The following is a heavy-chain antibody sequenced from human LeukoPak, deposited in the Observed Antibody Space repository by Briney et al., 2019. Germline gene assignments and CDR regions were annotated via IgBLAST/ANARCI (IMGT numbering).Heavy chain of an antibody. CDR2: IYYSGST. CDR1: RGSLSSYY. V-gene: IGHV4-59*08. D-gene: IGHD3-22*01. Sequence: SETLSLTCTLSRGSLSSYYWSWVRQPPGKGVEWSGYIYYSGSTNYNPSLTSRVTISVDTSKNQFSLKLSSVTAADTAVYYCARLYYYDSSGYYYCDYWGQGTLVTVSS. J-gene: IGHJ4*02. CDR3: ARLYYYDSSGYYYCDY.